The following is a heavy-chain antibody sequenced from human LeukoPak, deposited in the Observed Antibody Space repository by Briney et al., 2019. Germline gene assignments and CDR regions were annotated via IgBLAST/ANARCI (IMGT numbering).Heavy chain of an antibody. D-gene: IGHD5-18*01. J-gene: IGHJ3*02. CDR2: ITAGNGNT. V-gene: IGHV1-18*01. Sequence: ASVKVSCKASGYNFINYGIGWVRQAPRQGLEWMGWITAGNGNTNYAQKVQGRVTMTTDTSTSTAYMELRSLRSDDTAVHFCARDSARGYSYGYNAFDIWGQGTMVTVSS. CDR1: GYNFINYG. CDR3: ARDSARGYSYGYNAFDI.